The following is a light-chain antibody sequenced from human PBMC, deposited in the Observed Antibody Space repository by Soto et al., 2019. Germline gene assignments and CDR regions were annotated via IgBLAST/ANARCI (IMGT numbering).Light chain of an antibody. CDR2: CVS. J-gene: IGKJ1*01. V-gene: IGKV3-11*01. CDR3: QQRTNSPPLT. Sequence: EIVLTQSPATLSLSPGEGASLSCSASQNISTYLAWYQQRPGQVPRLLIYCVSKRAPAIPPRFSGSGSGTDFTLSVSGLETEDFATYYCQQRTNSPPLTFGQGTRVELK. CDR1: QNISTY.